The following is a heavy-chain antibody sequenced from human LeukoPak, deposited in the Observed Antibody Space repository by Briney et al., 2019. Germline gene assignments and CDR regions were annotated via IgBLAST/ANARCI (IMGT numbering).Heavy chain of an antibody. CDR2: IGGRGDTL. J-gene: IGHJ4*02. V-gene: IGHV3-23*01. Sequence: PGGSLRLSCAASGFTFSSTVMSWVRQAPGKGLEWVSTIGGRGDTLYYAASVKGRFTISRDNSKNTLYLQMNSLRAEDTAVYYCAKKRWLQFFYFDYWGQGTRVTVSS. CDR3: AKKRWLQFFYFDY. D-gene: IGHD5-24*01. CDR1: GFTFSSTV.